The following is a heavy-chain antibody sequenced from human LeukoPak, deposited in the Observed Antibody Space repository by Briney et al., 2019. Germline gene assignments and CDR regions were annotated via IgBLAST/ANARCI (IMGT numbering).Heavy chain of an antibody. D-gene: IGHD6-19*01. CDR1: GYTFTNYG. CDR3: ARGKTIRVADPFDY. J-gene: IGHJ4*02. V-gene: IGHV1-18*01. CDR2: ISTYSGTP. Sequence: ASVKVSCKASGYTFTNYGISWVRQAPRQGLEWMGWISTYSGTPNYAQKLQGRVTMTTDTSTNTAYMDLRSLRSDDTAVYYCARGKTIRVADPFDYWGQGTLVTVSS.